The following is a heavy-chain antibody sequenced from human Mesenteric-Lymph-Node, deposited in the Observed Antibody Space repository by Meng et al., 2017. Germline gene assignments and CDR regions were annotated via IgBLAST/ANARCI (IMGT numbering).Heavy chain of an antibody. CDR2: IYTSGST. D-gene: IGHD2-8*01. CDR1: GDSVTSNYH. Sequence: SETLSLTCTVSGDSVTSNYHWGWIRQSPGRGLEWIGNIYTSGSTYYNPSLQSRISMSVDMSKNQFSLKLRSLTAADTAVYYCVRGSLMVTSPFDLWGQGTRVT. CDR3: VRGSLMVTSPFDL. V-gene: IGHV4-39*07. J-gene: IGHJ4*02.